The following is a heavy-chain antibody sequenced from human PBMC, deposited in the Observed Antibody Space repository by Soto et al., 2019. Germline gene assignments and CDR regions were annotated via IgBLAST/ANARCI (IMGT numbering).Heavy chain of an antibody. CDR3: SLGKSYYWDY. CDR1: GITIRAYA. J-gene: IGHJ4*02. Sequence: DVQLLESGGNLVQPGGSLRLSCEVSGITIRAYAMSWARRAPGKGLEWVAAITGGGSNTHYEDSVKGRFTISRDDSKNTLHLQMSTLRVDDTAIYYCSLGKSYYWDYWGQGIQVTVSS. CDR2: ITGGGSNT. V-gene: IGHV3-23*01.